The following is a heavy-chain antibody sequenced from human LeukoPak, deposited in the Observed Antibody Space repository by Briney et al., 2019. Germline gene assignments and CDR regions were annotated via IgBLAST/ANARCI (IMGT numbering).Heavy chain of an antibody. J-gene: IGHJ4*02. V-gene: IGHV3-23*01. CDR2: FSGSGGSK. CDR1: GFPFSNIA. Sequence: GGPLDPSFAPFGFPFSNIAMSGVRQPPGRGLEGVSVFSGSGGSKYYAASVKGRFPIPKDNPKKTLYLQMNSRRAEGTAVYYCAKDGRKAYGDYIDWGEGTLVTVSS. CDR3: AKDGRKAYGDYID. D-gene: IGHD4-17*01.